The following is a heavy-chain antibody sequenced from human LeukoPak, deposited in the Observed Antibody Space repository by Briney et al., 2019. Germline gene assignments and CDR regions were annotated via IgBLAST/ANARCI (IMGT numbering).Heavy chain of an antibody. V-gene: IGHV1-8*01. CDR3: ARAPGYYDSSGYYYRPPDY. CDR2: MNPNSGNT. D-gene: IGHD3-22*01. CDR1: GYTFTSYD. Sequence: ASVKVSCKASGYTFTSYDINWVRQATGQGLEWMGWMNPNSGNTGYAQKFQGRVTMTRNTSISTAYMELSSLRSEDTAVYYCARAPGYYDSSGYYYRPPDYWGQGTLVTVSS. J-gene: IGHJ4*02.